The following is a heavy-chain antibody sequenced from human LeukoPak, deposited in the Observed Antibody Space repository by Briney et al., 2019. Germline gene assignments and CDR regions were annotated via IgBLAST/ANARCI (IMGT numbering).Heavy chain of an antibody. D-gene: IGHD2-2*01. CDR3: ARDYLMREYQLLGKAFYA. J-gene: IGHJ5*02. V-gene: IGHV3-21*01. CDR1: GFTPIRYR. CDR2: ISSSSSCI. Sequence: GGCLRLSCLASGFTPIRYRMNCVSQAAGRGREWVSSISSSSSCISYADSVKGRFTISRDNAKNSLYLQMNSLRAEDTAVYCCARDYLMREYQLLGKAFYAWGQRTLVTVSS.